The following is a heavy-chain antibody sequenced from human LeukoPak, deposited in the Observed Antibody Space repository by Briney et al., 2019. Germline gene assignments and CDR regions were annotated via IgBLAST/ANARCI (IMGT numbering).Heavy chain of an antibody. J-gene: IGHJ4*01. CDR2: FNPNSGAT. CDR3: ARAIVATFATDY. Sequence: ASVTVSCKASGYTFTDYYFHWVRQAPGQGLEWMGWFNPNSGATQYAQKFQGRVTMTRVTSITTAYMELTSLTSDDTAVYYCARAIVATFATDYWGHGTLVTVTS. CDR1: GYTFTDYY. D-gene: IGHD5-12*01. V-gene: IGHV1-2*02.